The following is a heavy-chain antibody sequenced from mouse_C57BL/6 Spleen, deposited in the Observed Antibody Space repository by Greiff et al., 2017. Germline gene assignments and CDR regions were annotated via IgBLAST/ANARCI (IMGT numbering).Heavy chain of an antibody. D-gene: IGHD1-1*01. J-gene: IGHJ2*01. V-gene: IGHV1-69*01. CDR2: IDPSDSYT. CDR3: ALYGYYFDY. CDR1: GYTFTSYW. Sequence: VQLQQSGAELVMPGASVKLSCKASGYTFTSYWMHWVKQRPGQGLEWIGEIDPSDSYTNYNQKFKGKSTLTVDKSSSTAYMQLSSLTSEDSAVYYCALYGYYFDYWGQGTTLTVSS.